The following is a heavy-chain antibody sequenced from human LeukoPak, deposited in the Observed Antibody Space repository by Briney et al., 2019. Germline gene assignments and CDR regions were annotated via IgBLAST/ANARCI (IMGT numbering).Heavy chain of an antibody. Sequence: SETLSLTCSVSGVSISSGGYYWTWIRQHPGKGLEWIGYIYYSGYTNYKTSLRSRVTISEDTSKNQFSLKLTSVTAADTATYYCARGSDSAAAGIFDYWGQGIPVTVSS. CDR2: IYYSGYT. CDR1: GVSISSGGYY. D-gene: IGHD6-13*01. V-gene: IGHV4-31*03. CDR3: ARGSDSAAAGIFDY. J-gene: IGHJ4*02.